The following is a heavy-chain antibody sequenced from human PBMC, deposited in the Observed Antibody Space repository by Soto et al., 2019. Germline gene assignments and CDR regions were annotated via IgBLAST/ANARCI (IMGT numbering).Heavy chain of an antibody. J-gene: IGHJ4*02. D-gene: IGHD5-18*01. CDR3: ARAQGGGYIYSYYFDY. CDR1: GGSISSGGYY. CDR2: IYYSGST. Sequence: QVQLQESGPGLVKPSQTLSLTCTVSGGSISSGGYYWSWIRQHPGKGLEWIGYIYYSGSTYYNPSLKSRVTISVDPSKNLLYLKLSSLTAADTGVCYCARAQGGGYIYSYYFDYWGQGTLVTVSS. V-gene: IGHV4-31*03.